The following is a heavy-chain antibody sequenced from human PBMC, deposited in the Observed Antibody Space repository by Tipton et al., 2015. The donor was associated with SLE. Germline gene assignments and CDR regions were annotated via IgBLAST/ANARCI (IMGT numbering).Heavy chain of an antibody. CDR3: ATSGSLYPFEY. CDR2: INHSGSTNHSGST. J-gene: IGHJ4*02. V-gene: IGHV4-34*01. D-gene: IGHD1-26*01. CDR1: GGSFSGYY. Sequence: TLSLTCAVYGGSFSGYYWSWIRQPPGKGLEWIGEINHSGSTNHSGSTKYNPSLKRRVTISVDTSKNQFSLKVNSVTAADTAVYYCATSGSLYPFEYWGQGTLVTVSS.